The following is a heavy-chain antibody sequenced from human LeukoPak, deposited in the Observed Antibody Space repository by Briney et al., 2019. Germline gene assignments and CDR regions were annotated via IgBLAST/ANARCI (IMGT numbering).Heavy chain of an antibody. CDR3: VRSYFDSSGYFYYFDY. J-gene: IGHJ4*02. CDR2: IYIGGTT. D-gene: IGHD3-22*01. Sequence: QSGGSLRVSCAASGFTVSSNYMSWVRQAPGKGLEWISVIYIGGTTYYADSVKGRFAISRDNSKNTLYLQMNSLRAEDTAVYYCVRSYFDSSGYFYYFDYWGQGTLVTVSS. CDR1: GFTVSSNY. V-gene: IGHV3-53*01.